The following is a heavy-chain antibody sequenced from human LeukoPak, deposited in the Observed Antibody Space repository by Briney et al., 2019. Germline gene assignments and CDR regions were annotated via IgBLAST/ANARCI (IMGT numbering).Heavy chain of an antibody. V-gene: IGHV3-48*03. J-gene: IGHJ6*02. CDR1: GFIFSSYE. CDR3: ARDPTYYYGSGTYSHYYGMDV. Sequence: GGSLRLSCAASGFIFSSYEMNWVRQAPGKGLEWVPYISSSASTIHYADSVKGRFTVSRDNAKNSLHLQMNSLRAEDTAVYYCARDPTYYYGSGTYSHYYGMDVWGQGTTVTVSS. D-gene: IGHD3-10*01. CDR2: ISSSASTI.